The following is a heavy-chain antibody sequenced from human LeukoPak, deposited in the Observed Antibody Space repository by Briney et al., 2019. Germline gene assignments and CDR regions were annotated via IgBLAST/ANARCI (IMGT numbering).Heavy chain of an antibody. Sequence: SGGSLRLSCVASGFTFSSYWMTWVRQAPGKGLEWVANMRQDGNEKYYVDSVRGRFTISRDNAKNSLYLQMNSLRAEDTAVYYCARISDCSGGSCYSRNYWGQGTLVTVSS. J-gene: IGHJ4*02. CDR1: GFTFSSYW. CDR2: MRQDGNEK. D-gene: IGHD2-15*01. V-gene: IGHV3-7*01. CDR3: ARISDCSGGSCYSRNY.